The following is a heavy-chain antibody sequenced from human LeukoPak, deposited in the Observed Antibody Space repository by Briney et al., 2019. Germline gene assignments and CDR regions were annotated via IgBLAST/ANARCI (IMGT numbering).Heavy chain of an antibody. CDR3: ARLARYCSSTSCYRDWFDP. V-gene: IGHV5-51*01. D-gene: IGHD2-2*01. Sequence: PGESLKISCKGSGYSFTSYWIGWVRQMPGKGLEWMGIIHPGDSDTRYSPSFQGQVTISADKSISTAYLQWSSLKASDTAMYYCARLARYCSSTSCYRDWFDPWGQGTLVTVSS. CDR2: IHPGDSDT. CDR1: GYSFTSYW. J-gene: IGHJ5*02.